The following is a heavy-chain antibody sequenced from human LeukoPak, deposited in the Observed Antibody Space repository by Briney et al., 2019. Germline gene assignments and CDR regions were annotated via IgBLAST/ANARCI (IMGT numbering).Heavy chain of an antibody. CDR1: GFTFSNYA. Sequence: PGGSLRLSCAASGFTFSNYAMSWVRQAPGKGLEWVSIISGSGDNTFYADSVKGRFTISRDNSKNTLYLQMNSLRAEGTAVYYCANNDPYGDYDPGAFDIWGQGTMVTVSS. CDR3: ANNDPYGDYDPGAFDI. J-gene: IGHJ3*02. D-gene: IGHD4-17*01. CDR2: ISGSGDNT. V-gene: IGHV3-23*01.